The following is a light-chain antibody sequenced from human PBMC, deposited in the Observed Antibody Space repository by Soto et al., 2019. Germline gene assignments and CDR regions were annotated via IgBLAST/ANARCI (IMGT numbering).Light chain of an antibody. Sequence: QSALTQPASVSGSPGQSVTISCTGTSSDVGDYKFVSWYQQHPGKAPKLMIYDVSNRPSGVSNRFSGSKSGNTASLTISGLQAADEADYYCSSYISSSPSVVFGGGTKLTVL. V-gene: IGLV2-14*01. J-gene: IGLJ2*01. CDR1: SSDVGDYKF. CDR3: SSYISSSPSVV. CDR2: DVS.